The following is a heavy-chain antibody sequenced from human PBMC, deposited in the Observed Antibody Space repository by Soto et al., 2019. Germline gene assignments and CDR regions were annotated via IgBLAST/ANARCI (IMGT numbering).Heavy chain of an antibody. Sequence: GGSLRLSCAASGFTFSSYAMHWVRQAPGKGLEWVAVISYDGSNKYYADSVKGRFTISRDNSKNTLYLQMNSLRAEDTAVYYCARGGPLYCTNGVCSEFTYFDYWGQGTLVTVSS. V-gene: IGHV3-30-3*01. CDR1: GFTFSSYA. J-gene: IGHJ4*02. CDR2: ISYDGSNK. CDR3: ARGGPLYCTNGVCSEFTYFDY. D-gene: IGHD2-8*01.